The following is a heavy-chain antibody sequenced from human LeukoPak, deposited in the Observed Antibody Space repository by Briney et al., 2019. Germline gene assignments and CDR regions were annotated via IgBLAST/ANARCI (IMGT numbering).Heavy chain of an antibody. J-gene: IGHJ4*02. D-gene: IGHD1-1*01. CDR2: ISYDGSNK. CDR3: ARQRGGITYYFDY. Sequence: GGSLRLSFAASGFTFSSYPMHLVRQAPGQGLHLVAVISYDGSNKYYADSVKGRFTISRDNSKNTLYLQMNSLRAEDTALYYCARQRGGITYYFDYWGQGTLVTVSS. V-gene: IGHV3-30-3*01. CDR1: GFTFSSYP.